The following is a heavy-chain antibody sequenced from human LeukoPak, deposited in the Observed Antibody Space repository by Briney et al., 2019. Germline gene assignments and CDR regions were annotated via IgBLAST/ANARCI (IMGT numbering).Heavy chain of an antibody. V-gene: IGHV4-59*01. D-gene: IGHD4-17*01. CDR1: GGSISSYY. CDR2: IYYSGST. CDR3: AREWVDYGDYIDAFDI. Sequence: PSETLSLTCTVSGGSISSYYWSWIRQPPGKGLEWIGYIYYSGSTNYNPPLKSRVTISVDTSKNQFSLKLNSVTAADTAVYYCAREWVDYGDYIDAFDIWGQGTMVTVSS. J-gene: IGHJ3*02.